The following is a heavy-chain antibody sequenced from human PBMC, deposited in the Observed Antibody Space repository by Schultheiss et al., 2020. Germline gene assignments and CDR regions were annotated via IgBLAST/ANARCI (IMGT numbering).Heavy chain of an antibody. CDR1: GFIFSSYD. Sequence: GGSLRLSCAASGFIFSSYDMHWVRQAPGKGLEWVAVISYDGSNKYYADSVKGRFTISRDNSKNTLYLQMNSLRAEDTAVYYCARDRGDYCSSTSCYAVFYYYYYGMDVWGQGTKVTVSS. CDR2: ISYDGSNK. V-gene: IGHV3-30-3*01. J-gene: IGHJ6*02. D-gene: IGHD2-2*01. CDR3: ARDRGDYCSSTSCYAVFYYYYYGMDV.